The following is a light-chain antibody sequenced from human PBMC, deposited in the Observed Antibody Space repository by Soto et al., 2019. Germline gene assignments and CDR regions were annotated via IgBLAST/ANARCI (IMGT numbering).Light chain of an antibody. J-gene: IGKJ4*01. CDR2: KAS. CDR3: QQYDDVLT. V-gene: IGKV1-5*03. CDR1: QTVNTW. Sequence: DIPMTQSPSTLSASIGDRVTITCRASQTVNTWLAWYQQKPGKAPKLLIQKASSLESGVPSRFSGSGSGTEFTLTISSLQPDDFATYYCQQYDDVLTFGGGTRVEIK.